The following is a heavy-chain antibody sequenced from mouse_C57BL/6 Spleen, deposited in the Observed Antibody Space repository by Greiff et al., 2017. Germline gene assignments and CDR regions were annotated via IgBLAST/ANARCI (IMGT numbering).Heavy chain of an antibody. Sequence: DVKLVESEGGLVQPGSSMKLSCTASGFTFSDYYMAWVRQVPEKGLEWVANINYDGSSTYYLDSLKSRFIISRDNAKNILYLQLSSLKSEDTATYYCAREAAYSNDFDYWGQGTTLTVSS. D-gene: IGHD2-5*01. V-gene: IGHV5-16*01. J-gene: IGHJ2*01. CDR3: AREAAYSNDFDY. CDR2: INYDGSST. CDR1: GFTFSDYY.